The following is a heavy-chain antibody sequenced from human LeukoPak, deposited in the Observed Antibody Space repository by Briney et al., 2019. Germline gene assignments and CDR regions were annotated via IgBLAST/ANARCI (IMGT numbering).Heavy chain of an antibody. CDR1: GFTFTRYG. Sequence: GRSLRLSCAASGFTFTRYGMHWVRQAPGKGLGWVALIRYDGSNKYYADSVKGRFTISRDNSKNTLYLQMSSLRAEDTAVYYCAKNNLLGDTATAEDDYWGQGTLVTVSS. CDR3: AKNNLLGDTATAEDDY. V-gene: IGHV3-30*02. CDR2: IRYDGSNK. D-gene: IGHD5-18*01. J-gene: IGHJ4*02.